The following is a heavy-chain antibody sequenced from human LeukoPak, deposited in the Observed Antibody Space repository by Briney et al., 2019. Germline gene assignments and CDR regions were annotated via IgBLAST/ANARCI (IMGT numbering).Heavy chain of an antibody. J-gene: IGHJ4*02. CDR1: GFSLSTSGVG. CDR2: MYWNDDK. V-gene: IGHV2-5*01. CDR3: AHRRGQLLPTVTDFDY. D-gene: IGHD2-2*01. Sequence: SGPTLVKPTQTLTLTCTFSGFSLSTSGVGVGWIRQPQGKTLEWLALMYWNDDKRYSPSLKSRLTITKDTSKNQVVLTMTNMDPVDTATYYCAHRRGQLLPTVTDFDYWGQGTLVTVSS.